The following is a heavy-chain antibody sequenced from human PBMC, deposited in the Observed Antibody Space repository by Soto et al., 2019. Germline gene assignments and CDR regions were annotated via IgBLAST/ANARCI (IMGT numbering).Heavy chain of an antibody. J-gene: IGHJ6*02. V-gene: IGHV3-66*01. CDR2: IYSGGST. CDR3: ARDLVVPAVTSLDRYYYYGMDV. Sequence: GFTVSSNYMSWVRQAPGKGLEWVSVIYSGGSTYYADSVKGRFTISRDNSKNTLYLQMNSLRAEDTAVYYCARDLVVPAVTSLDRYYYYGMDVWGQGTTVTVSS. CDR1: GFTVSSNY. D-gene: IGHD2-2*01.